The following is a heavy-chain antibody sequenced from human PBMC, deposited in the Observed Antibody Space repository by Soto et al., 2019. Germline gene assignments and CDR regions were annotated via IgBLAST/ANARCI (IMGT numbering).Heavy chain of an antibody. CDR1: GFTFSSYA. Sequence: GGSLRLSCAASGFTFSSYAMTWVRQAPEKGLEWVSAITGRGTRTYYADSVKGRFTISRDNSKNTLSLQMNSLRAEDTAVYYCAKDLSRRYYDTSDQDYGGEGTLVTVSS. V-gene: IGHV3-23*01. D-gene: IGHD3-22*01. CDR2: ITGRGTRT. J-gene: IGHJ4*02. CDR3: AKDLSRRYYDTSDQDY.